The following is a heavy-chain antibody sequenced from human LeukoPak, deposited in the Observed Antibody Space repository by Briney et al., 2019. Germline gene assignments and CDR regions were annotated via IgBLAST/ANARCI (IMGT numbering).Heavy chain of an antibody. D-gene: IGHD4-17*01. CDR1: GYSFTSYW. V-gene: IGHV5-51*01. CDR2: FYPGGSDT. J-gene: IGHJ4*02. Sequence: GESLKISCKGSGYSFTSYWIGWVRQMPGKGLEWMGIFYPGGSDTRYSPSFQGQVTISADKSISTAYLQWSSLKASDTAMYYCATAPDYGDYLAPPEFDYWGQGTLVTVSS. CDR3: ATAPDYGDYLAPPEFDY.